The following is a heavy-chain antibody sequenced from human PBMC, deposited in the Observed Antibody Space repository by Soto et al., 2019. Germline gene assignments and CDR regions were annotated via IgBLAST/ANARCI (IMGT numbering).Heavy chain of an antibody. CDR3: AKDLDIVATPPRY. Sequence: SETLSLTCTVSGGSISSSSYYWGWIRQPPGKGLEWIGSIYYSGSTYYNPSLKSRVTISVDTSKNQFSLKLSSVTAEDTAVYYCAKDLDIVATPPRYWGQGTLVTVSS. J-gene: IGHJ4*02. CDR1: GGSISSSSYY. CDR2: IYYSGST. D-gene: IGHD5-12*01. V-gene: IGHV4-39*07.